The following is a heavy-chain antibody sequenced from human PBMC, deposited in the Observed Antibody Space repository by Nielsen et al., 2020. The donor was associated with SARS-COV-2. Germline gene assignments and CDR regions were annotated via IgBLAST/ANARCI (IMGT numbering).Heavy chain of an antibody. D-gene: IGHD6-19*01. V-gene: IGHV4-4*02. Sequence: SETLSLTCAVSGGSISSSNWWSWVRQPPGKGLEWIGEIYHSGSTNYNPSLKSQVTISVDTSKNQFSLKLSSVTAADTAVYYCARQWRNYYYGMDVWGQGTTVTVSS. CDR3: ARQWRNYYYGMDV. CDR2: IYHSGST. J-gene: IGHJ6*02. CDR1: GGSISSSNW.